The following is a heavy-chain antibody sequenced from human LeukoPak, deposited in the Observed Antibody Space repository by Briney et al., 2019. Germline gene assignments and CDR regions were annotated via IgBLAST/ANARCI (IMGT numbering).Heavy chain of an antibody. CDR1: GFTFSYYW. CDR2: ISSSSSYI. Sequence: PGGSLRLSCAASGFTFSYYWIHWVRHAPGKGLEWVSSISSSSSYIYYAHSVKGRFTISRDNAKNSLYLHMNSLRAEDTAVYYCARVPHEENYGGYYYGMDVWGKGTTVTVSS. CDR3: ARVPHEENYGGYYYGMDV. D-gene: IGHD4-23*01. V-gene: IGHV3-21*01. J-gene: IGHJ6*04.